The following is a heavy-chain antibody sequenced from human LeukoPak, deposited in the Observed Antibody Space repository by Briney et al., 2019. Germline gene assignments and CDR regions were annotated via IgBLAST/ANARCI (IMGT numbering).Heavy chain of an antibody. CDR2: IIPFFGTA. D-gene: IGHD1-26*01. Sequence: SVKVSCKASGGTFSSYAITWVRQAPGQGLEWMGGIIPFFGTANYAQKFQGRVTMTRDTSTSTVYMELSSLRSGDTAIYYCARDHSGSQHWFDPWGQGTLVTVSS. CDR1: GGTFSSYA. CDR3: ARDHSGSQHWFDP. V-gene: IGHV1-69*05. J-gene: IGHJ5*02.